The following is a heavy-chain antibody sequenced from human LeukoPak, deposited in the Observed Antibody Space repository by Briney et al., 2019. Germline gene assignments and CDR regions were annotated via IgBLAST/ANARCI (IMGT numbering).Heavy chain of an antibody. CDR1: GGSFSGYY. Sequence: SETLSLTCAVYGGSFSGYYWSWIRQAPGKGLEWIGEINHSGNTNYNPSLKSRVTISVDTSKNHFSLKLSSVTAADTAVYYCARSPSGGGKDAFDIWGQGTMVTVSS. D-gene: IGHD2-2*01. J-gene: IGHJ3*02. V-gene: IGHV4-34*01. CDR3: ARSPSGGGKDAFDI. CDR2: INHSGNT.